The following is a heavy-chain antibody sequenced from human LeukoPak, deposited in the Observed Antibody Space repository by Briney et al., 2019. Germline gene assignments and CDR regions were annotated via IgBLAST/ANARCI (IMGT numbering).Heavy chain of an antibody. Sequence: SETLSLTCTVSGGSISSYYWSWIRQPPGKGLEWIGYIYYSGSTNYNPSLRSRVTISVDASKNQFSLKLSSVTAADTAVYYCARTTYYYGSGSYYIGSSFDYWGQGTLVTVSS. J-gene: IGHJ4*02. CDR3: ARTTYYYGSGSYYIGSSFDY. D-gene: IGHD3-10*01. CDR2: IYYSGST. V-gene: IGHV4-59*01. CDR1: GGSISSYY.